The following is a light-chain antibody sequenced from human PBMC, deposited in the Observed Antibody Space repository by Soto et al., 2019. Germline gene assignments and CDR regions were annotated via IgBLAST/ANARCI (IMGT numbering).Light chain of an antibody. V-gene: IGKV1-39*01. CDR2: AAS. Sequence: DIQITHSPSSLSGPVVDRVPIPSLASQSMSSYLNWYQQKPGKAPKLLIYAASSLQSGGPSRFSGSESGTDFTLTISSLQPEDFSTYYCQQYNSYPSLKVGQGTKVDIK. CDR3: QQYNSYPSLK. CDR1: QSMSSY. J-gene: IGKJ1*01.